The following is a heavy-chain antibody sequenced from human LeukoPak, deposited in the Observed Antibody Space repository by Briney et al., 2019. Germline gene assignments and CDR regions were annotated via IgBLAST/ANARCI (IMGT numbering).Heavy chain of an antibody. CDR3: ARARRGGYFWSGYYFLDY. Sequence: SETLSLTCTVAGGSISSGSYYWSWIRQPAGTGLEWIGRVYTSGSTNYNPSLKSRVTISVDTSKNQFSLKLSSVTAADTAVYYCARARRGGYFWSGYYFLDYLGQGTLVTVSS. CDR1: GGSISSGSYY. V-gene: IGHV4-61*02. CDR2: VYTSGST. J-gene: IGHJ4*02. D-gene: IGHD3-3*01.